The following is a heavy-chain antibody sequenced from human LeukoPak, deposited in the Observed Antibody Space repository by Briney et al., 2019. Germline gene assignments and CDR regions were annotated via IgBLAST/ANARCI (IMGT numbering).Heavy chain of an antibody. V-gene: IGHV3-48*04. Sequence: PGGSLRLSCAVSGFTFSSYSMNWVRQAPGKGLEWVSYISSSSTTIYYADSVKGRFTIFRDNTKKSLHLQMNSLRAEDTAVYYCARDGDLDSTTGTFDMWGQGTLVIVSS. D-gene: IGHD7-27*01. CDR3: ARDGDLDSTTGTFDM. CDR1: GFTFSSYS. CDR2: ISSSSTTI. J-gene: IGHJ3*02.